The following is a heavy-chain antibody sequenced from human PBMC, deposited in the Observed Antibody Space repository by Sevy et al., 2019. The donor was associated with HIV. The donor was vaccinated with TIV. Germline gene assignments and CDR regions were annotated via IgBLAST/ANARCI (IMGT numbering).Heavy chain of an antibody. V-gene: IGHV3-15*01. CDR3: GTHSVLVGFGESCYGMDV. CDR1: GFTFSNAW. Sequence: EGSLRLSCAASGFTFSNAWMSWVRQAPGKGLEWVGRIRSKTDGGTSDYAAPVKGRFTISRDDSKTMLYLQMNSLKTEDTDVYYCGTHSVLVGFGESCYGMDVWGQGTTVTVSS. CDR2: IRSKTDGGTS. J-gene: IGHJ6*02. D-gene: IGHD3-10*01.